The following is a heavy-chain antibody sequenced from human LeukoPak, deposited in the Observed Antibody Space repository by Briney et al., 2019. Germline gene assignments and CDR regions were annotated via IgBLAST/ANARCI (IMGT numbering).Heavy chain of an antibody. CDR3: ARYYGSGRGYYGLDV. Sequence: PGGSLRLSCEASGFTFSTYGMHWVRQAPGKGLEWITLIPYDGSNKYYADSVKGRFTISRDNSKNTLYLQMNRLRAEDTAVYYCARYYGSGRGYYGLDVWGQGTTVTVFS. V-gene: IGHV3-30*03. CDR1: GFTFSTYG. CDR2: IPYDGSNK. D-gene: IGHD3-10*01. J-gene: IGHJ6*02.